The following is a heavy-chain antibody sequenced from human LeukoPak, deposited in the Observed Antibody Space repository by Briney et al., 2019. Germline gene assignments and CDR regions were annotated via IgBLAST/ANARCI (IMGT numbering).Heavy chain of an antibody. CDR3: ARGPYPGIAVAGTPDI. V-gene: IGHV3-7*01. J-gene: IGHJ3*02. CDR2: IKQDGSEK. D-gene: IGHD6-19*01. Sequence: GGSLRLSCAASGFTFSSYWMSWVRQAPGKGLEWVANIKQDGSEKYYVDSVKGRFTISRDNAKNSLYLQMNSLRAEDTAVYYCARGPYPGIAVAGTPDIWGQGTMVTVSS. CDR1: GFTFSSYW.